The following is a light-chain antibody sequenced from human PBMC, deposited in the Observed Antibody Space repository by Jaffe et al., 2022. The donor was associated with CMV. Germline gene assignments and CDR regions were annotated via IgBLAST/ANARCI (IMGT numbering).Light chain of an antibody. CDR1: QSFSSNY. Sequence: EIMLTQSPGTLSLSPGERATLSCRASQSFSSNYLAWYQQKPGQAPRLLIYAASSRATGISDRFGGSGSGTDFTLTISRLEPEDFAVYYCQQYGNSPTFGQGTRLEIK. CDR3: QQYGNSPT. CDR2: AAS. V-gene: IGKV3-20*01. J-gene: IGKJ5*01.